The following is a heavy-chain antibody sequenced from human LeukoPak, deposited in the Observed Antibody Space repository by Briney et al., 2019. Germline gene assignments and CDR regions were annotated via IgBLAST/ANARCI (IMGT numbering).Heavy chain of an antibody. CDR1: GYTFTSYG. D-gene: IGHD6-13*01. V-gene: IGHV1-18*01. J-gene: IGHJ4*02. Sequence: ASVQVSFQASGYTFTSYGISWVRQAPGQGLEWMGWISAYNGNTNYAQKLQGRVTMTTDTSTSTAYMELRSLRSDDTAVYYCARPLAAAGTGFDYWGQGTLVTVSS. CDR3: ARPLAAAGTGFDY. CDR2: ISAYNGNT.